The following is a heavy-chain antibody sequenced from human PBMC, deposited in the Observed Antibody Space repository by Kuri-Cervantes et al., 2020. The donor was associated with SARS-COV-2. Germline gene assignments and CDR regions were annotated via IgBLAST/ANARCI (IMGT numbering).Heavy chain of an antibody. V-gene: IGHV3-23*01. Sequence: GESLKISCAASGFTFSSYAMSWVRQAPGKGLEWVSAISGSGGSTYYADSVKGRFTTSRDNSKNTLYLQMNSLRAEDTAVYYCAKEAQRVRVGATSLFYWGQGTLVTVSS. D-gene: IGHD1-26*01. CDR1: GFTFSSYA. J-gene: IGHJ4*02. CDR3: AKEAQRVRVGATSLFY. CDR2: ISGSGGST.